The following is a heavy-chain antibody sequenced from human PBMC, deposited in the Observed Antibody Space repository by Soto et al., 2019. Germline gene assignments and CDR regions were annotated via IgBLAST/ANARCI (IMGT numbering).Heavy chain of an antibody. CDR1: GFTFSSYA. CDR3: ANPPMGSYDYIWGSYRYTGRGGDMDV. V-gene: IGHV3-23*01. J-gene: IGHJ6*03. D-gene: IGHD3-16*02. CDR2: ISGSGGST. Sequence: GGSLRLSCAASGFTFSSYAMSWVRQAPGKGLEWVSAISGSGGSTYYADSVKGRFTISRDNSKNTLYLQMNSLRAEDTAVYYCANPPMGSYDYIWGSYRYTGRGGDMDVWGKGTTVTVSS.